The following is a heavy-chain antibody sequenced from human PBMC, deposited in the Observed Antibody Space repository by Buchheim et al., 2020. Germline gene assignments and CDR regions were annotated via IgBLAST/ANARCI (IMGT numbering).Heavy chain of an antibody. CDR1: GFTFRSFG. V-gene: IGHV3-30*18. CDR3: AKERWERSPWEYVDS. Sequence: QVQLVESGGGVVQPGRSLRLSCAASGFTFRSFGMHWVRQAPGKGLEWVAVISYDGSNKYYGDSVKGRFTISRDNSKSTLYLKMNSMRGEDTAVYYCAKERWERSPWEYVDSWGQGTL. CDR2: ISYDGSNK. D-gene: IGHD1-26*01. J-gene: IGHJ4*02.